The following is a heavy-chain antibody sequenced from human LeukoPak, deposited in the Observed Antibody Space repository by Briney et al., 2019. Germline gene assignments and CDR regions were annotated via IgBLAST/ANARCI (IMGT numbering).Heavy chain of an antibody. CDR1: GGSISSSSYY. V-gene: IGHV4-39*01. J-gene: IGHJ4*02. CDR3: ARSPHRPNWSWGDLFDY. CDR2: IYYSGSH. Sequence: SETLCLTCTVSGGSISSSSYYWVRIGQPPGKGLEWIGSIYYSGSHYSNPSLKSLVTISVDTSKNQFYLKLSSMTAADTAVYYCARSPHRPNWSWGDLFDYWGQGTLVTVSS. D-gene: IGHD1-20*01.